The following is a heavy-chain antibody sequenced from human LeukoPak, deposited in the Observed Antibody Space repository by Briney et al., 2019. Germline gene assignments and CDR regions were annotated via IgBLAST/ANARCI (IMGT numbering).Heavy chain of an antibody. CDR1: GGSISSDDKY. V-gene: IGHV4-30-2*01. CDR2: IYHSGST. J-gene: IGHJ4*02. CDR3: ARMSTYRYGSGSSSDQYYFDF. D-gene: IGHD3-10*01. Sequence: SETLSLTCTGSGGSISSDDKYWSWIRQPPGKGLEWIGNIYHSGSTNYNPSLKSRVTISVDRSKNQFSLKVNSVTAADTAVYYCARMSTYRYGSGSSSDQYYFDFWGQGTLVTVSS.